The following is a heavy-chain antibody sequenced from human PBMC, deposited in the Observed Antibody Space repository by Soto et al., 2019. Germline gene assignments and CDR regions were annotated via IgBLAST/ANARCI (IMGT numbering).Heavy chain of an antibody. V-gene: IGHV3-48*01. CDR3: ATSTGAPGNY. Sequence: GGSLRLSCAGSGFTFTSHGMNWVRQAPGKGLEWVSHITSGSSSKYYADSVKGRFTISRDNAKKSVYLQMNSLRAEDAAVYYCATSTGAPGNYWGQGTLVTVSS. CDR2: ITSGSSSK. CDR1: GFTFTSHG. D-gene: IGHD1-26*01. J-gene: IGHJ4*02.